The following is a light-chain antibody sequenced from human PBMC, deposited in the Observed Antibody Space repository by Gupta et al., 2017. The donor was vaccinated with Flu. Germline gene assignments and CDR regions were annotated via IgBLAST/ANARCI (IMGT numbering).Light chain of an antibody. CDR3: QQYGSSLFT. J-gene: IGKJ3*01. V-gene: IGKV3-20*01. CDR1: QSVSRSY. CDR2: GAS. Sequence: EIVLTQSPGTLSLSPGESATLSCRASQSVSRSYLAWYQQKPGQAPRLLIYGASSRAICIPDRFSGSGSGTDFTLTISRLEPEDFAVYYCQQYGSSLFTFGPGTKVNIQ.